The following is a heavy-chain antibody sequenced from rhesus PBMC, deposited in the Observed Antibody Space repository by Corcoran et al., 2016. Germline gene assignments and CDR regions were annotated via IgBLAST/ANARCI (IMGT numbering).Heavy chain of an antibody. CDR3: ARMGTYCSGSYCYGEFYFDY. V-gene: IGHV2S2*01. Sequence: QVTLKESGPALVKPTQTLTLTCTFSGFSLSTSGMRVSWIRQPPGKALEWLARIDWDDDKYYSTSLKGRLTIYKDTSKNQFVLTMTNMDPVDTATYYCARMGTYCSGSYCYGEFYFDYWGQGVLVTVSS. CDR1: GFSLSTSGMR. J-gene: IGHJ4*01. CDR2: IDWDDDK. D-gene: IGHD2-27*01.